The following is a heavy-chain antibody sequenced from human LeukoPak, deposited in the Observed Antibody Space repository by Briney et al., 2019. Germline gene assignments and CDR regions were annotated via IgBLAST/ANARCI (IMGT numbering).Heavy chain of an antibody. D-gene: IGHD3-22*01. CDR3: ARWSGGDRYYYDSSGSPFDY. J-gene: IGHJ4*02. CDR2: INAGNGNT. CDR1: GYTFTSYA. V-gene: IGHV1-3*01. Sequence: GASVKVSCKASGYTFTSYAMHWVRQAPGQRLEWMGWINAGNGNTKYSQKFQGRVTITRDTSASTAYMELSSLRSEDTAVYYCARWSGGDRYYYDSSGSPFDYWGQGTLVTVSS.